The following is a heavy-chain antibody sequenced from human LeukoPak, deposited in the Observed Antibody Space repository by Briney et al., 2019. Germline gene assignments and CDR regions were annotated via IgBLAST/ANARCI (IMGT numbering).Heavy chain of an antibody. J-gene: IGHJ5*02. CDR2: IYYSGST. Sequence: SETLSLTCTVSGGSISSSSYYWGWIRQPPGKGLEWIGSIYYSGSTYYNPSLKSRVTISVDTSKNQFSLKLSSVTAADTAVYYCGSGSSSWFGNNWFDPWGQGTLVTVSS. CDR3: GSGSSSWFGNNWFDP. D-gene: IGHD6-13*01. CDR1: GGSISSSSYY. V-gene: IGHV4-39*01.